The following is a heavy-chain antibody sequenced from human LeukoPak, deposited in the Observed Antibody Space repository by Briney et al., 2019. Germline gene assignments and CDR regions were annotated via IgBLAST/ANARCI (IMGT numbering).Heavy chain of an antibody. CDR2: IYSTRST. Sequence: WGSLRLSCAASGFTFSSYSMNWVRQPPGKGLEWIGNIYSTRSTYYNPSLKSRVTISVDTSRNQFSLNLSSVTAADTAVYYCASWRFGELLEGNWFDPWGQGTLVTVSS. CDR3: ASWRFGELLEGNWFDP. CDR1: GFTFSSYS. V-gene: IGHV4-59*01. D-gene: IGHD3-10*01. J-gene: IGHJ5*02.